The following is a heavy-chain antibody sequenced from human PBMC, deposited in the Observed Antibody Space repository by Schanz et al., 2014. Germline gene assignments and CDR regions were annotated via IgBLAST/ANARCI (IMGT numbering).Heavy chain of an antibody. CDR3: ARGGYSSGWYDRDIAHFDY. J-gene: IGHJ4*02. CDR1: GGTFSTYT. Sequence: QVQLVQSGAEVKKPGSSVKVSCKASGGTFSTYTISWVRQAPGQGPEWIGWISGYTGDTKYAQKLQGRVTMTTDTSTSTAYMELRSLRSDDTAVYYCARGGYSSGWYDRDIAHFDYWGQGTLVTVSS. CDR2: ISGYTGDT. V-gene: IGHV1-18*01. D-gene: IGHD6-19*01.